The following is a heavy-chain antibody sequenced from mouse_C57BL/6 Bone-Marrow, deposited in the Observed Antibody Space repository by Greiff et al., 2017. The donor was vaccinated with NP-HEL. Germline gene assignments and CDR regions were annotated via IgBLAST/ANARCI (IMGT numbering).Heavy chain of an antibody. D-gene: IGHD2-1*01. J-gene: IGHJ3*01. CDR3: VRQRGNQFAY. CDR2: IRSKSNNYAT. V-gene: IGHV10-1*01. CDR1: GFSFNTYA. Sequence: EVKLVESGGGLVQPKGSLKLSCAASGFSFNTYAMNWVRQAPGKGLEWVARIRSKSNNYATYYADSVKDRFTISRDDSESMLYLQMNNLKTEDTAMYYCVRQRGNQFAYWGQGTLVTVSA.